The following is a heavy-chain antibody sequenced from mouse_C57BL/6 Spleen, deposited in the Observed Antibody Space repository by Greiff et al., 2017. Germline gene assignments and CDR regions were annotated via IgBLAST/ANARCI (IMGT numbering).Heavy chain of an antibody. CDR2: IDPETGGT. CDR3: TRGRPSSYYFDY. J-gene: IGHJ2*01. Sequence: QVQLQQSGAELVRPGASVTLSCKASGYTFTDYEMHWVKQTPVHGLEWIGAIDPETGGTAYNQKFKGKAILTADKSSSTAYMELISLTSEDSAVDYCTRGRPSSYYFDYWGQGTTLTVSS. CDR1: GYTFTDYE. V-gene: IGHV1-15*01.